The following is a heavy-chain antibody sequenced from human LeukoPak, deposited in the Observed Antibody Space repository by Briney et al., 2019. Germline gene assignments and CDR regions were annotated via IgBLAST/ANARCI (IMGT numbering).Heavy chain of an antibody. J-gene: IGHJ6*03. D-gene: IGHD5-12*01. CDR1: GFTFSSYW. V-gene: IGHV3-7*01. CDR3: ARADSGYDYINYYYYYYMDV. Sequence: GGSLRLSCAASGFTFSSYWMTWVRQAPGKGLEWVANIKQDGSEKYYVDSVKGRFTISRDNAKNSLYLQMNSLRAEDTAVYYCARADSGYDYINYYYYYYMDVWGKGTTVTVSS. CDR2: IKQDGSEK.